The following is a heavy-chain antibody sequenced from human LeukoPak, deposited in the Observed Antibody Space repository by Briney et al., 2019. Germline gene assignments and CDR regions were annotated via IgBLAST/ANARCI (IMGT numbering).Heavy chain of an antibody. CDR1: GYTFTGYY. D-gene: IGHD1-26*01. CDR3: AVIVGATTYDY. J-gene: IGHJ4*02. Sequence: ASVKASCKASGYTFTGYYMHWVRQAPGQGLEWMGRINPNSGGTNYAQKFQGRVTMTRDTSISTAYMELSRLRSDDTAVYYCAVIVGATTYDYWGQGTLVTVSS. V-gene: IGHV1-2*06. CDR2: INPNSGGT.